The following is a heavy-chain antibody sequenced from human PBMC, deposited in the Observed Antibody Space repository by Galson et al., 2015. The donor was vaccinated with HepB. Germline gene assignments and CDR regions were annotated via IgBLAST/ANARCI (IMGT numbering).Heavy chain of an antibody. CDR1: GASISRSSYF. J-gene: IGHJ4*02. Sequence: SETLSLTCTVAGASISRSSYFWGWIRQPPGKGLEWIGSIYYTGNTYYNPSFKSRVTISVDTSMNHFSLKLRSMTAADTAVYYCARRRYYFDYWGQGTLVTVSS. V-gene: IGHV4-39*01. CDR2: IYYTGNT. CDR3: ARRRYYFDY.